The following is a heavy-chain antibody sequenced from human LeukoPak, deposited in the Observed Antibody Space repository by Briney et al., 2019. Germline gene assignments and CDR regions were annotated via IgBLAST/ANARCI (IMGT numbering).Heavy chain of an antibody. D-gene: IGHD3-10*01. J-gene: IGHJ4*02. Sequence: GGSLRLSCAAPGLTFSSDDLNWVRQAPGKGLEWISYISSSGYRIYYAGSVKGRFTISRDNAKKSLYLQMDSLRAEDTAVYYCAREGSSYAPSQPFYFDFWGQGTLVTVSS. CDR2: ISSSGYRI. CDR3: AREGSSYAPSQPFYFDF. V-gene: IGHV3-48*03. CDR1: GLTFSSDD.